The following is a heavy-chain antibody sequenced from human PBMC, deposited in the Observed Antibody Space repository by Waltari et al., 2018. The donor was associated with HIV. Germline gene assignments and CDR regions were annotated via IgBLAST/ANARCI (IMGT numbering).Heavy chain of an antibody. J-gene: IGHJ4*02. Sequence: SDYYWSWIRQPPGKGLEWIGEINHSGSTNYNPSLNSRVTISVDTSKNQFSLKLSSVTAADTAVYYCARGGNYYRSGSYYKLDYWGQGTLVTVSS. V-gene: IGHV4-34*01. D-gene: IGHD3-10*01. CDR3: ARGGNYYRSGSYYKLDY. CDR2: INHSGST. CDR1: SDYY.